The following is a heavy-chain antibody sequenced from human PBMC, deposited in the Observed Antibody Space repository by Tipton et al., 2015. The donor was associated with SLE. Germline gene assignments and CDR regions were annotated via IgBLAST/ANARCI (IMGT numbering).Heavy chain of an antibody. CDR3: AKHRGAAAELDY. CDR2: ISGSGGTT. V-gene: IGHV3-23*01. J-gene: IGHJ4*02. Sequence: SLRLSCAASGFTFSSYVVSWVRQAPGKGLEWVSGISGSGGTTYYADSVKGRFTISRDNSKNTLYLQMNSLRAEDTAVYYCAKHRGAAAELDYWGQGTLVTVSS. CDR1: GFTFSSYV. D-gene: IGHD6-13*01.